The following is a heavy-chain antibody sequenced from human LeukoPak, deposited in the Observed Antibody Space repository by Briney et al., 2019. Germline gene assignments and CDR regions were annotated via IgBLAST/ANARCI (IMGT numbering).Heavy chain of an antibody. CDR3: ARAYASGSYGIDY. Sequence: NPGGSLRLSCAASGFTFSSYSMNWVRQAPGKGLEWVSSISSSSSYIYYADSVKGRFTISRDNAKNSLYLQINSLRAEDTALYCCARAYASGSYGIDYWGQGTLVTVSS. CDR1: GFTFSSYS. J-gene: IGHJ4*02. V-gene: IGHV3-21*01. CDR2: ISSSSSYI. D-gene: IGHD3-10*01.